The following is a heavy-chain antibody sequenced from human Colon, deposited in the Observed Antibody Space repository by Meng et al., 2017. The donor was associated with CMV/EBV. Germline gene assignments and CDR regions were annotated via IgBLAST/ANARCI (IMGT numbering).Heavy chain of an antibody. J-gene: IGHJ6*02. CDR2: ISSSSSYI. D-gene: IGHD6-6*01. CDR1: FSIIIYS. V-gene: IGHV3-21*01. CDR3: ARAYGSSSAYYYGMDV. Sequence: FSIIIYSMNWVRQAPGKGLGWVSSISSSSSYIYYADSVKGLFTISRDNAKNSLYLQMHSLRAEDTAVYYCARAYGSSSAYYYGMDVWGQGTTVTVSS.